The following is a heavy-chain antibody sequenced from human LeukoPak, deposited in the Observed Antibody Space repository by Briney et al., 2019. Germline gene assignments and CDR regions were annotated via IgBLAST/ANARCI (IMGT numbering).Heavy chain of an antibody. CDR1: GFSFRTYG. D-gene: IGHD3-10*01. CDR3: ARDLGLRYGSGAYRFDP. Sequence: GGSLRLSCAAYGFSFRTYGMHWVRQALGKRLKSVAVIWYVGSNQYYADSVKGRFTIYRDMSNNTLYLQMNNLRVDDTALYYCARDLGLRYGSGAYRFDPWGQGTQVIVSS. J-gene: IGHJ5*02. CDR2: IWYVGSNQ. V-gene: IGHV3-33*08.